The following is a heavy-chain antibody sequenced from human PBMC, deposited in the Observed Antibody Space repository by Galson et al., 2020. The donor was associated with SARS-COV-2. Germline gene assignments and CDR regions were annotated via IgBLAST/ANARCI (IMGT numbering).Heavy chain of an antibody. V-gene: IGHV4-34*01. CDR1: GGSFSGYY. J-gene: IGHJ4*02. Sequence: SETLSLTCAVYGGSFSGYYWSWIRQPPGKGLEWNGEINSRGSTNNKPPLKRRLTITVDTSKNHFSLKLSTVTAADTAVYYCAREENFFLVGTATRMCYFDYWGRGTLATVSS. D-gene: IGHD2-21*02. CDR2: INSRGST. CDR3: AREENFFLVGTATRMCYFDY.